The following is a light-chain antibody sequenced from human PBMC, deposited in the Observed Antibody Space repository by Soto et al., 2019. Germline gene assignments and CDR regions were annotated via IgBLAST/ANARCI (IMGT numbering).Light chain of an antibody. Sequence: QSVLTQPASVSGSPGQSITISCTGTSSDIGAYDSVSWYQQNPDKAPKLIIYEVNNRPSGVSNRFSGSKSGNTASLTISGLQAEDEADYYCASYTRTIPRVFGGGTKLTVL. J-gene: IGLJ3*02. CDR2: EVN. V-gene: IGLV2-14*01. CDR1: SSDIGAYDS. CDR3: ASYTRTIPRV.